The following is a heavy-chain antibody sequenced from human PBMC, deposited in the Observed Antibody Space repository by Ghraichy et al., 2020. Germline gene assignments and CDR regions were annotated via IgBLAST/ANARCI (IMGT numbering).Heavy chain of an antibody. J-gene: IGHJ3*02. D-gene: IGHD2-21*01. Sequence: GSLRLSCTVSGGSISSYYWSWIRQPAGKGLEWIGRIYTSGSTYYNPALKSRVTMSVDTSKNHFSLKLNSVTAADTAVYYCARDLLYCGGDCSAGGFDIWGQGTMVTVSS. V-gene: IGHV4-4*07. CDR2: IYTSGST. CDR3: ARDLLYCGGDCSAGGFDI. CDR1: GGSISSYY.